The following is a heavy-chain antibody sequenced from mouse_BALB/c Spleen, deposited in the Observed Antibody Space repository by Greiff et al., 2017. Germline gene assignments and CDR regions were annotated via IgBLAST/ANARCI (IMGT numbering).Heavy chain of an antibody. CDR2: INPSTGYT. CDR1: GYTFTSYW. Sequence: VQLVESGAELAKPGASVKMSCKASGYTFTSYWMHWVKQRPGQGLEWIGYINPSTGYTEYNQKFKDKATLTADKSSSTAYMQLSSLTSEDTAVYYCKLRDYWGQGTTLTVSS. V-gene: IGHV1-7*01. J-gene: IGHJ2*01. CDR3: KLRDY. D-gene: IGHD2-4*01.